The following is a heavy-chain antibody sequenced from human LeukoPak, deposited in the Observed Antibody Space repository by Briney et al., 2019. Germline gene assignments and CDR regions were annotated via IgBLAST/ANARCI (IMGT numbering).Heavy chain of an antibody. J-gene: IGHJ4*02. CDR1: GITFSTYW. CDR2: INQDGTEK. D-gene: IGHD4/OR15-4a*01. V-gene: IGHV3-7*03. CDR3: ARRAGAYSHPYDY. Sequence: PGGSLRLSCAASGITFSTYWMNWVRQAPGKGLEWVANINQDGTEKYYVDSVKGRFTISRDNAKNSLYLQMNSLRAEDTAVYYCARRAGAYSHPYDYWGQGTLVTVSS.